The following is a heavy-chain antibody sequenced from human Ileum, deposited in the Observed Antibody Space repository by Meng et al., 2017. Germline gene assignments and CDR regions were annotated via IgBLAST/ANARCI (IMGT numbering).Heavy chain of an antibody. CDR1: SGSISSNTY. J-gene: IGHJ4*02. D-gene: IGHD4-23*01. CDR3: ARHGGYSQDF. Sequence: QGQLQESGPGLVRPSGTLSLTCAVSSGSISSNTYWSWVRQPPGKGLEWIGQISHSGSAYYNPSLKSRVTISVDKSKSQFSLMLTSVTAADTAIYYCARHGGYSQDFWGQGTLVTVSS. CDR2: ISHSGSA. V-gene: IGHV4-4*02.